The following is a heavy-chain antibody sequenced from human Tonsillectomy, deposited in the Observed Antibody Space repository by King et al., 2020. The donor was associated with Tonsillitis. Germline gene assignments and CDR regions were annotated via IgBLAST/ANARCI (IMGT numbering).Heavy chain of an antibody. D-gene: IGHD3-16*01. CDR3: TTDAGGY. CDR2: IKSKTDGGTT. Sequence: VQLVESGGGLVKPGGSLRLSSAASGFPFSNAWMSWVRQAPGKGLEWVGRIKSKTDGGTTDYAAPVKGIFTISRDDSNNTLYLQMSSLKTEDTAVYYCTTDAGGYWGQGTLVTVSS. J-gene: IGHJ4*02. V-gene: IGHV3-15*01. CDR1: GFPFSNAW.